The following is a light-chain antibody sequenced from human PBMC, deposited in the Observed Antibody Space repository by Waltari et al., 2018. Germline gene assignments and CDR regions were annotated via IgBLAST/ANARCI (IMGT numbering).Light chain of an antibody. V-gene: IGKV1-5*03. Sequence: EIQMTQSPSTPSASVGDRVTITCRASQHINSRLAWYQLKPGKAPNLLINKASSLESGVPSRFSGSGSGTEFTLTISSLQPDDFATYYCQQYNSYSLTFGGGTKVEIK. CDR3: QQYNSYSLT. CDR2: KAS. J-gene: IGKJ4*01. CDR1: QHINSR.